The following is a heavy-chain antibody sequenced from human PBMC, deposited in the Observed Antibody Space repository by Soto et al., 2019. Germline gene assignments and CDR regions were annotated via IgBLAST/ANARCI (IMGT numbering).Heavy chain of an antibody. D-gene: IGHD6-19*01. Sequence: SLRLSCAASGFTFSSYGMHWVRQAPGKGLEWVAVIWYDGSNKYYADSVKGRFTISRDNSKNTLYLQMNSLRAEDTAVYYCARLSYSSGWNWFDPWGQGTLVTVSS. V-gene: IGHV3-33*01. CDR1: GFTFSSYG. CDR3: ARLSYSSGWNWFDP. CDR2: IWYDGSNK. J-gene: IGHJ5*02.